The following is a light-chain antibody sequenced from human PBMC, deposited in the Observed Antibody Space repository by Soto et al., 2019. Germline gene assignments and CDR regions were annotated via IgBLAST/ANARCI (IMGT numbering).Light chain of an antibody. CDR3: QQYGSSPLT. Sequence: DMQMTQSPSTLSGSVGDRVTVTCRASQTISSWLAWYQQKPGKAPKLLIYKASTLKSGVPSRFSGSGSGTDFTLTISRLEPEDFAVYYCQQYGSSPLTFGGGTKVDI. CDR2: KAS. V-gene: IGKV1-5*03. CDR1: QTISSW. J-gene: IGKJ4*01.